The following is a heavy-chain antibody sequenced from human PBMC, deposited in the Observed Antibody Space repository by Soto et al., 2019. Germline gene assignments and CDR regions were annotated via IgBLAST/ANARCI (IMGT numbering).Heavy chain of an antibody. CDR2: IRGVDNNK. Sequence: PGGFLRLSCASSGFTFSSYSMNCALHAPRKGLEWVSSIRGVDNNKYYAASVKGRFTISRDNAKNSLFLHLSGLTADDTAVYYCARDRVRGALPQYGMDVWGQRTTVTVSS. CDR3: ARDRVRGALPQYGMDV. J-gene: IGHJ6*02. V-gene: IGHV3-21*01. D-gene: IGHD3-10*01. CDR1: GFTFSSYS.